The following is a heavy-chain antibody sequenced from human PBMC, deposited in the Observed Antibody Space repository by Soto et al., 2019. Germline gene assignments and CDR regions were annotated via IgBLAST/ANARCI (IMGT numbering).Heavy chain of an antibody. CDR3: ASRKSSPYFDY. D-gene: IGHD3-10*01. CDR2: IYYSGSP. V-gene: IGHV4-30-4*01. J-gene: IGHJ4*02. Sequence: PSETLSLTCTVSGGSISSGDYYWSWIRQPPGKGLEWIGSIYYSGSPYYNPSLKSRVTISVDTSKNQFPLKLSSVTAADTAVYYCASRKSSPYFDYWGQGTLVTVS. CDR1: GGSISSGDYY.